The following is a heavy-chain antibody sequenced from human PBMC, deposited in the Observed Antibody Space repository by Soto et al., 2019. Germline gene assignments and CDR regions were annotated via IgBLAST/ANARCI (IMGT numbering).Heavy chain of an antibody. Sequence: QLTLNESGPTQVKPRQTLTLTCTFSGFSLTTSGVGVGWIRQSPGKAPEWLALIYWDDDKRYSPSLKSRLTITKDTSKNQVVLTMADLYPADTATYYCAHRVLRTVFGLVTTTAIYFDFWGQGTPVAVS. CDR1: GFSLTTSGVG. D-gene: IGHD3-3*01. CDR2: IYWDDDK. V-gene: IGHV2-5*02. CDR3: AHRVLRTVFGLVTTTAIYFDF. J-gene: IGHJ4*02.